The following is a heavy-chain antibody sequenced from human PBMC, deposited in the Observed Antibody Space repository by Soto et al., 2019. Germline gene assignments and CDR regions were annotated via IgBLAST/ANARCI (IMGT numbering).Heavy chain of an antibody. D-gene: IGHD4-17*01. Sequence: SETLSLTCNVSGGAIRRGGYHWVCIRQHPEKGLDWIAHVYSTGSVFYNPSLESRVDISLHKSNDCCFWQLTSVTAADTGIYYCARNPNDCGEYTVFDVWGHGTLVTVSS. CDR2: VYSTGSV. CDR3: ARNPNDCGEYTVFDV. CDR1: GGAIRRGGYH. J-gene: IGHJ3*01. V-gene: IGHV4-31*03.